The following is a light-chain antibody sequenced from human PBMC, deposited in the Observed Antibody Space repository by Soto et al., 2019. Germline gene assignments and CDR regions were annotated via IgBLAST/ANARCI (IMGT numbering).Light chain of an antibody. CDR3: SSYAGSNIGV. CDR2: EVS. Sequence: QSALTKPPSASGSPGQSVTISCTGTSSDVGGYNYVSWYQQHPGKAPKLMIYEVSKRPSGVPDRFSGSKSGNTASLTVSGLQAEDEADYYCSSYAGSNIGVFGTGTKLTVL. V-gene: IGLV2-8*01. J-gene: IGLJ1*01. CDR1: SSDVGGYNY.